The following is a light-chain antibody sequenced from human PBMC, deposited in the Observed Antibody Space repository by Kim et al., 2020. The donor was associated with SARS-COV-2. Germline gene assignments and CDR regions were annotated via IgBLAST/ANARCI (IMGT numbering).Light chain of an antibody. J-gene: IGKJ4*01. Sequence: EIVLTQSPVTLSLSPRERATVSCRANQSVSSYLAWYQQKTGQAPRLLIYDASKRATGIPARFSGSGSGTDFTLTITSLAPEDFAVYYCQQHSNWPPVFGGGTKVDIK. CDR2: DAS. CDR3: QQHSNWPPV. V-gene: IGKV3-11*01. CDR1: QSVSSY.